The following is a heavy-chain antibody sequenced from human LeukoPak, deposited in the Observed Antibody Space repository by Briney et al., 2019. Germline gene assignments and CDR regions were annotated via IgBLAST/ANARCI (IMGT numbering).Heavy chain of an antibody. D-gene: IGHD5-18*01. V-gene: IGHV4-30-4*01. Sequence: SETLSLTCTVSGGSISSGDYYWSWIRQPPGKGLEWIGYIYYSGSTYYNPSLKSRVTISVDTSKNQFSLKLSSVTAADTAVYYCARAIPRSYGYVRNWFDPWGQGTLVTVSS. CDR3: ARAIPRSYGYVRNWFDP. CDR1: GGSISSGDYY. J-gene: IGHJ5*02. CDR2: IYYSGST.